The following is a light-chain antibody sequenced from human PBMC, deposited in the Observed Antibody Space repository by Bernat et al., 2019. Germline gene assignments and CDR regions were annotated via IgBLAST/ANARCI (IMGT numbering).Light chain of an antibody. Sequence: AIQLTQSPSSLSTSVGDRVTITCRASQGISRTLAWYQQKPGKAPKLLIYDASTLEGGVPSRFSDSGSGTDFTLTISSLQPEDFATYYCQQFNNYPLTFGGGTKVEIK. CDR1: QGISRT. J-gene: IGKJ4*01. CDR3: QQFNNYPLT. CDR2: DAS. V-gene: IGKV1D-13*01.